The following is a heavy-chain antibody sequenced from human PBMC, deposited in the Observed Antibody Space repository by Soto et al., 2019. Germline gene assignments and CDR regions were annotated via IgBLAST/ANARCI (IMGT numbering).Heavy chain of an antibody. V-gene: IGHV4-30-4*01. CDR1: GGSISSGDYY. J-gene: IGHJ4*02. CDR2: IYYSGCT. Sequence: SETLSLTCTVSGGSISSGDYYWSWIRQPPGKGLEWIGYIYYSGCTYYNPSLKSRVTISVDTSKNQFSLKLSSVTAADTAVYYCARLWFGEPLLDYWGQGTLVTVSS. CDR3: ARLWFGEPLLDY. D-gene: IGHD3-10*01.